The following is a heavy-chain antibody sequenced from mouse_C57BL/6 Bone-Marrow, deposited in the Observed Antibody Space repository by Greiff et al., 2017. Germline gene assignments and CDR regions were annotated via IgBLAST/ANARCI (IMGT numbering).Heavy chain of an antibody. Sequence: VQLQQSGPGLVQPSQSLSITCTVSGFSLTSYGVHWVRQSPGKGLEWLGGIWSGGSTDYNAAFISRLSISKDNSKSKVFFKMNSLQADDTAIYYCARNYGANWDYFDYWGQGTTLTVSA. J-gene: IGHJ2*01. CDR1: GFSLTSYG. CDR2: IWSGGST. V-gene: IGHV2-2*01. CDR3: ARNYGANWDYFDY. D-gene: IGHD4-1*01.